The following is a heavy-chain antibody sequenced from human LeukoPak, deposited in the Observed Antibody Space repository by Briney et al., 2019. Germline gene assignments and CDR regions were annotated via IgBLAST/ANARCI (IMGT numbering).Heavy chain of an antibody. CDR2: IYYSGST. CDR1: GGSISSSSYY. V-gene: IGHV4-39*01. Sequence: SETLSLTCTVSGGSISSSSYYWGWIRQPPGKGLEWIGSIYYSGSTYYNPSLKSRVTISVDTSKNQFSLKPSSVTAADTAVYYCARIYGSGSYYSDYWGQGTLVTVSS. D-gene: IGHD3-10*01. J-gene: IGHJ4*02. CDR3: ARIYGSGSYYSDY.